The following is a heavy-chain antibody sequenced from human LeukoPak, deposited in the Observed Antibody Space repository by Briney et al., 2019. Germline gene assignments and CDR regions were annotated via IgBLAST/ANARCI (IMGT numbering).Heavy chain of an antibody. D-gene: IGHD6-13*01. CDR1: GFTFSTYA. V-gene: IGHV3-23*01. Sequence: GSLRLSCSASGFTFSTYAISWVRQAPGKGLQWVSAISGSGDTRYYADSVKGRFTISRDNSMNTVYLQMNSLRAEDTAVYYCAKSLHSSGWYYWGQGTLVTASS. J-gene: IGHJ4*02. CDR3: AKSLHSSGWYY. CDR2: ISGSGDTR.